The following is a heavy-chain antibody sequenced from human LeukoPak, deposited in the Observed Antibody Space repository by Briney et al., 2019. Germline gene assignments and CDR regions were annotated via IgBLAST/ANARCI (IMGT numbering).Heavy chain of an antibody. CDR3: ARAANYDFWSGPKWFDP. J-gene: IGHJ5*02. D-gene: IGHD3-3*01. V-gene: IGHV3-13*01. Sequence: GGSLRLSCAASGFTFSSYDMHWVRQATGKGLEWVSAIGTAGDTYYPGSVKGRFTISRENAKNSLYLQMNSLRAGDTAVYYCARAANYDFWSGPKWFDPWGQGTLVTVSS. CDR2: IGTAGDT. CDR1: GFTFSSYD.